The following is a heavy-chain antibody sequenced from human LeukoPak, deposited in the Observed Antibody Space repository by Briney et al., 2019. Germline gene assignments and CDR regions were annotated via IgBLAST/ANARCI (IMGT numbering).Heavy chain of an antibody. CDR3: ARTSLAVAGYYGMDV. CDR1: GYTFTGYY. Sequence: ASVKVSCKASGYTFTGYYMHWVRQAPGQGLEWMGWINPNSGGTNYAQKFQGWVTMTRDTSTSTAYMELSRLRSDDTAVYYCARTSLAVAGYYGMDVWGQGTTVTVSS. D-gene: IGHD6-19*01. J-gene: IGHJ6*02. V-gene: IGHV1-2*04. CDR2: INPNSGGT.